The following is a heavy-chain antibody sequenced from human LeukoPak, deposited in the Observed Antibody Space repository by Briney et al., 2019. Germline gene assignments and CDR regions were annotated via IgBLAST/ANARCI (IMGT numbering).Heavy chain of an antibody. CDR3: ARTPPGPDYRC. Sequence: SETLSLTCTVSGGSIRTSNYYWGWIRQPPGKGLELIGNIYHGGSTYYTPSLRSRVTMSVDTSKNQFSLKLNSVTAADTAVYYYARTPPGPDYRCWGQGILVTVSS. J-gene: IGHJ4*02. V-gene: IGHV4-39*07. CDR2: IYHGGST. CDR1: GGSIRTSNYY. D-gene: IGHD1-14*01.